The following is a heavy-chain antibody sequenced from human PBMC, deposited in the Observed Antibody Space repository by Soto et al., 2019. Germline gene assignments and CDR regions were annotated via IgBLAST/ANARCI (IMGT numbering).Heavy chain of an antibody. D-gene: IGHD3-16*01. CDR3: AKDSHWGIISHTHDH. CDR2: MNPNSGNT. J-gene: IGHJ4*02. CDR1: GYTFTSYD. Sequence: ASVKVSCKASGYTFTSYDINWVRQATGQGLEWMGWMNPNSGNTGYAQKFQGRVTMTRNTSISTAYMELNSLRVEDTAIYYCAKDSHWGIISHTHDHWGQGTQVTVSS. V-gene: IGHV1-8*01.